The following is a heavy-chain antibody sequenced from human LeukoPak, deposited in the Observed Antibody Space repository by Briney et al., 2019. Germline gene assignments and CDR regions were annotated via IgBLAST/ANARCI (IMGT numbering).Heavy chain of an antibody. CDR1: GFTFSSYA. CDR3: ARAPTYCGGDCSAYYFDY. CDR2: ISSSGSTI. Sequence: GGSLRLSCAASGFTFSSYAMSWVRQAPGKGLEWVSYISSSGSTIYYADSVKGRFTISRDNSKNTLYLQMNSLRAEDTAVYYCARAPTYCGGDCSAYYFDYWGQGTLVTVSS. D-gene: IGHD2-21*02. J-gene: IGHJ4*02. V-gene: IGHV3-48*01.